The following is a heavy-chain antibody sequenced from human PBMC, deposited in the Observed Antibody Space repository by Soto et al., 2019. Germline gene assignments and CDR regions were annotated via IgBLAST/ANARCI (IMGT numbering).Heavy chain of an antibody. CDR1: GFNFSSYG. J-gene: IGHJ4*02. Sequence: QVQLVESGGGVVQPGRSLRLSCAASGFNFSSYGMHWVRQAPGKGLEWVAVISYDGSNKYYADSVKGRFTISRDNSKNTLYLQMNSLRAEDTAVYYCAKGTTVTGYWGQGTLVTVSS. V-gene: IGHV3-30*18. D-gene: IGHD4-17*01. CDR3: AKGTTVTGY. CDR2: ISYDGSNK.